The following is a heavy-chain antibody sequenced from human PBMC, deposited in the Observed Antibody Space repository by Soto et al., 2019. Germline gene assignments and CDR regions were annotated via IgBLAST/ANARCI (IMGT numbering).Heavy chain of an antibody. V-gene: IGHV3-33*06. CDR1: GFTFSSYG. CDR3: AKPSDDYWGGYYHPFDY. J-gene: IGHJ4*02. D-gene: IGHD3-3*01. Sequence: QVQLVESGGGVVQPGRSQRLSCTASGFTFSSYGMHWVRQAPGKGLEWVAFIWHDGSNSYYVDSVKGRFTLSRANSKNTLYLQMNTLRAEDTAVYYCAKPSDDYWGGYYHPFDYWGQGTLVTVSS. CDR2: IWHDGSNS.